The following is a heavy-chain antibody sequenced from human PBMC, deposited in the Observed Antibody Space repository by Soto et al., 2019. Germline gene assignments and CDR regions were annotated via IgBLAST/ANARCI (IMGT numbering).Heavy chain of an antibody. J-gene: IGHJ4*02. V-gene: IGHV3-23*01. D-gene: IGHD3-3*01. CDR1: GFTFSSYA. CDR3: AKDNDFWSGYYFGYFDD. Sequence: PGGSLRLSCAASGFTFSSYAMSWVRQAPGKGLEWVSAISGSGGSTYYADSVKGRFTISRDNSKNTLYLQMNSLRAEDTAVYYCAKDNDFWSGYYFGYFDDWGQGTLVTVSS. CDR2: ISGSGGST.